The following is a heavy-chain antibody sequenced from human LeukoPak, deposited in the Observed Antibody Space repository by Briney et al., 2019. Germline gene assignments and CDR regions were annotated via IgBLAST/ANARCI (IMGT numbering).Heavy chain of an antibody. V-gene: IGHV4-59*01. CDR1: GGSISSYY. J-gene: IGHJ3*02. CDR3: ARAPGSYKGFGI. CDR2: IYYSGST. D-gene: IGHD1-1*01. Sequence: SETLSLTCTVSGGSISSYYWRWIRQPPGKGLEWIGYIYYSGSTSYNPPLKSRVTISVDTSKNQFSLKLSSVTAADTAVYFCARAPGSYKGFGIWGQGTMVTVSS.